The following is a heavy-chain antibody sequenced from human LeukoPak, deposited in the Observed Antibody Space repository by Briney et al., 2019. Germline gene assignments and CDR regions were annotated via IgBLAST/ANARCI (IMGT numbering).Heavy chain of an antibody. V-gene: IGHV4-59*01. CDR1: GGSISSYY. CDR3: ARGPAGTVWFDP. J-gene: IGHJ5*02. Sequence: SETLSLTCTVSGGSISSYYWSWIRQPPGKGLEWIGYIYYSGSTNYNPSLKSRVTISVDTSKNQFSLKLSSVTAADTAVYYCARGPAGTVWFDPWGQGTLVTVSS. CDR2: IYYSGST. D-gene: IGHD6-19*01.